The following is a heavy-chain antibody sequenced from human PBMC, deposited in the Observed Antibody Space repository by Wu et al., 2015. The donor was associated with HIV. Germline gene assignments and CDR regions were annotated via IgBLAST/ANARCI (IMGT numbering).Heavy chain of an antibody. CDR2: INPSSGDT. CDR3: ARDPQEVSGWYTH. D-gene: IGHD6-19*01. CDR1: GYTFTGYY. Sequence: QVQLVQSGAEVKKPGASVRVSCKTSGYTFTGYYIHWVRQAPGQGLEWMGWINPSSGDTSYSQKLQSRVTMTRDTSINTAYMELNRLRFDDTALYYCARDPQEVSGWYTHWGQGTLITVSS. J-gene: IGHJ4*02. V-gene: IGHV1-2*02.